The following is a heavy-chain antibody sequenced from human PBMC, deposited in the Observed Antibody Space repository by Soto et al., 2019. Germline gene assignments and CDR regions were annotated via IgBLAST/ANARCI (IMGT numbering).Heavy chain of an antibody. V-gene: IGHV3-15*01. CDR1: GFTFSNAW. J-gene: IGHJ6*03. CDR3: TTVAARYYYYYYMDV. D-gene: IGHD6-13*01. CDR2: IKSKTGGGTT. Sequence: PGGSLRLSCAASGFTFSNAWMSWVRQAPGKGLEWVGRIKSKTGGGTTDYAAPVKDRFTISRDDSKNTLYLQMNSLKTEDTAVYYCTTVAARYYYYYYMDVWGKGTTVTVSS.